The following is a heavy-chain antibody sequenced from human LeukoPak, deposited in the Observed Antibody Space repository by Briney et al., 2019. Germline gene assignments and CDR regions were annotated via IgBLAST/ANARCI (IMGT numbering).Heavy chain of an antibody. V-gene: IGHV1-2*02. J-gene: IGHJ4*02. Sequence: ASVNVSCKASGYTFTVYYMHWVRHAPRQGLEWMGWINPNSGGTNYAQKFQGRVTMIRDTSISTAYMGLSRLRSDDTAVYYCARARYSYGYPFDYWGQGTLVTVSS. CDR3: ARARYSYGYPFDY. CDR1: GYTFTVYY. D-gene: IGHD5-18*01. CDR2: INPNSGGT.